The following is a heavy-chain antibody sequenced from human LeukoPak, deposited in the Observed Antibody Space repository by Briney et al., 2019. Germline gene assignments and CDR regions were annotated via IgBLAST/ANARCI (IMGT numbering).Heavy chain of an antibody. CDR3: ARDDYDILTGYYGWFDP. J-gene: IGHJ5*02. CDR1: GYTFTGYF. V-gene: IGHV1-2*02. D-gene: IGHD3-9*01. CDR2: INPNSGGT. Sequence: ASVTVSCKASGYTFTGYFMHWVRQAPGRGLEWMGWINPNSGGTNYAQKFQGRVTMTRDTSISTAYMELSRLRSDDTAVYYCARDDYDILTGYYGWFDPWGQGTLVTVSS.